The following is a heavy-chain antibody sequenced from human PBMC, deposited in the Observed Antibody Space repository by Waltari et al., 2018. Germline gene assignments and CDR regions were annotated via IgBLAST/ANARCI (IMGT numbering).Heavy chain of an antibody. V-gene: IGHV4-4*07. J-gene: IGHJ3*01. D-gene: IGHD2-15*01. CDR3: ARGWWRADYTGDTFDV. CDR2: IDASGTR. Sequence: QVQLQESGPGLVKPSGTLSLTCIVSGDSIDTYYWTWIRQSAEKGLEWIGRIDASGTRNYNPSLKSRVTMSVDTSKNQFFLNLQSVTAADTAVYYCARGWWRADYTGDTFDVWGQGTAVTVSS. CDR1: GDSIDTYY.